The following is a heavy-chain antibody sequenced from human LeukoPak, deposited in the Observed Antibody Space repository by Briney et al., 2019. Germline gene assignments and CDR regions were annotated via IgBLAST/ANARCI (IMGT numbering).Heavy chain of an antibody. CDR2: IKEDGSEK. CDR3: VYGGSYYVA. Sequence: PGGSLRLSCAASGFTFSSYEMNWVRQAPGTGLELVANIKEDGSEKYYVDSVKGRFTISRDNAKNSLYLQMNSLRAEDTAVYYCVYGGSYYVAWGQGTLVTVSS. V-gene: IGHV3-7*01. CDR1: GFTFSSYE. D-gene: IGHD1-26*01. J-gene: IGHJ5*02.